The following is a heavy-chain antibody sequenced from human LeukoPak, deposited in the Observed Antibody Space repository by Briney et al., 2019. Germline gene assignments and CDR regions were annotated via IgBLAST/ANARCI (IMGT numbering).Heavy chain of an antibody. CDR2: IKQDGSEK. Sequence: GGSLRLSCAASEFTFPMYWMTWVRQAPGKGLEWVADIKQDGSEKYYVDSVKGRFTISRQNAKNSLYLQMNSLRAEDTAVYYCARHLSGITGYTYGRGIDYWGQGTLLTVSS. CDR3: ARHLSGITGYTYGRGIDY. J-gene: IGHJ4*02. V-gene: IGHV3-7*01. D-gene: IGHD5-18*01. CDR1: EFTFPMYW.